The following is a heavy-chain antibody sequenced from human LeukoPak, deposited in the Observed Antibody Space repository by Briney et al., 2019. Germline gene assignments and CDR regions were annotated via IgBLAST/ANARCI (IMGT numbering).Heavy chain of an antibody. Sequence: ASVKVSCKASGYTFTGYYMHWVRQAPGQGLEWMGWINPNSGGTNYAQKFQGRVTMTTDTSTSTAYLELRSLRSDDTAVYYCARDTGGYYGSGTYYIFDYWGQGTLVTVSS. CDR2: INPNSGGT. J-gene: IGHJ4*02. CDR1: GYTFTGYY. V-gene: IGHV1-2*02. CDR3: ARDTGGYYGSGTYYIFDY. D-gene: IGHD3-10*01.